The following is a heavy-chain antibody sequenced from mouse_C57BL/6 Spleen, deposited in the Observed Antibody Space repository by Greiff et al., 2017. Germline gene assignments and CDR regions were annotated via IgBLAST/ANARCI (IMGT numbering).Heavy chain of an antibody. CDR3: ARGGTHSSAFAY. V-gene: IGHV1-69*01. D-gene: IGHD3-2*02. J-gene: IGHJ3*01. Sequence: QVQLQQPGAELVMPGASVKLSCKASGYTFISYWMHWVKQRPGQGLEWIGEIVPSDSYTNYNQKFKGKSTLTVDKSSSTAYMQLSSLTSEDSAVYYCARGGTHSSAFAYWGQGTLVTVSA. CDR2: IVPSDSYT. CDR1: GYTFISYW.